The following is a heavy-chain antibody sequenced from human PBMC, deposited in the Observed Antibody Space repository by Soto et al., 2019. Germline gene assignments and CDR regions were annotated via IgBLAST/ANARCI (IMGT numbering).Heavy chain of an antibody. CDR1: GFTFSNYW. CDR2: IKEDGTEK. CDR3: ARGPLDY. J-gene: IGHJ4*02. V-gene: IGHV3-7*03. Sequence: EVQLVESGGGLVQPGGSLRLSSAASGFTFSNYWMNWVRQAPGGGLEWVANIKEDGTEKTYVDSVEGRFTISRDNAKNSLDLQMNSLRVGDTAMYYCARGPLDYWGQGTLVTVSS.